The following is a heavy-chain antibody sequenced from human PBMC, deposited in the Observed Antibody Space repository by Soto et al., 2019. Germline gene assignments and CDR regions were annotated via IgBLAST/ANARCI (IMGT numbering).Heavy chain of an antibody. CDR2: TYYRSKWFH. CDR1: GDSVSSDITS. Sequence: SQTLSLTCAISGDSVSSDITSWNWIRQSPSRGLEWLGRTYYRSKWFHDYAASVKSRITINPDTYKNQFSLELNSMTHEDTAVYYCARGNALDVWGQGT. J-gene: IGHJ3*01. D-gene: IGHD3-10*01. V-gene: IGHV6-1*01. CDR3: ARGNALDV.